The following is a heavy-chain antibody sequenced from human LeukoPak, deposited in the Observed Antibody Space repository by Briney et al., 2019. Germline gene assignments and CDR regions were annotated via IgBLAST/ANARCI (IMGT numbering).Heavy chain of an antibody. Sequence: GGSLRLSCAASGFTFSNYWMHWVRQAPGKGLEWVSLIKNDGSGAFYADSVKGRFTISRDNTKNAIYLDMTNLRAEDTAVYYCARDFDYGDYIDFWGQGTLVAVSS. D-gene: IGHD4/OR15-4a*01. CDR3: ARDFDYGDYIDF. J-gene: IGHJ4*02. V-gene: IGHV3-74*01. CDR1: GFTFSNYW. CDR2: IKNDGSGA.